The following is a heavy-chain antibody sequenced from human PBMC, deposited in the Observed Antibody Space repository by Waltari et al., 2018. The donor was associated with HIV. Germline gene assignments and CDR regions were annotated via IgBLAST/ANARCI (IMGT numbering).Heavy chain of an antibody. CDR2: IKQDGREK. CDR1: GFCFTHYL. Sequence: EVQLVVSGGALVQSGVSLRLSCDASGFCFTHYLLTWVRQSPGKGREWVATIKQDGREKYYVDSVKGRFTISRDDAKKSLDLQMNSLRVEDTAVYYCAKYDGDFEWGQGTLVTVTS. CDR3: AKYDGDFE. V-gene: IGHV3-7*01. D-gene: IGHD3-9*01. J-gene: IGHJ4*02.